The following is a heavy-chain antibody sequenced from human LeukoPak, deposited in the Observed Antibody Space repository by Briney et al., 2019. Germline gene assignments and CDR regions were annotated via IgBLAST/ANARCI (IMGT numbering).Heavy chain of an antibody. CDR3: ARVYSSSSGKNAFDI. CDR1: DFTFTNNY. J-gene: IGHJ3*02. D-gene: IGHD6-6*01. Sequence: GGSLRLSCAASDFTFTNNYMSWVRQALGKGLEWVANIKQDGSEKDYVDSVKGRFTISRDNAKNSLYLQVNSLRAEDTAVYYCARVYSSSSGKNAFDIWGQGTMVTVSS. CDR2: IKQDGSEK. V-gene: IGHV3-7*03.